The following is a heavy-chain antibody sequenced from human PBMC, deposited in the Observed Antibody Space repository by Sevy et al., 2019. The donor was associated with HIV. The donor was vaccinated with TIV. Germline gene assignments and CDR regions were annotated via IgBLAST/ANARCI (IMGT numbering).Heavy chain of an antibody. D-gene: IGHD3-10*01. CDR3: AKMSGNYLGLHS. V-gene: IGHV3-23*01. Sequence: GGSLRLSCATSGFSFRSYVINWVRQAPGKGLEWVSAISPNGGSTYYADSVKGRFTNSRDNSKNTLDLQMSSLRAEDTAIYYCAKMSGNYLGLHSWGQGALVTVSS. CDR2: ISPNGGST. J-gene: IGHJ4*02. CDR1: GFSFRSYV.